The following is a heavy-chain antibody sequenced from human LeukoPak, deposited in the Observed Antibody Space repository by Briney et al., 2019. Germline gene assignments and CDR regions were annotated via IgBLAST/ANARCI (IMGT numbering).Heavy chain of an antibody. Sequence: GGSLRLSCAASGFTFSSYAMSWVRQAPGKGLEWVSAISGSGGSTYYADSVKGRFTISRDNSKNTLYLQMNSLRAEDTAVYYCAKSLYCSSTSCTRNHYYYYYMDVWGKGTTVTVSS. CDR3: AKSLYCSSTSCTRNHYYYYYMDV. CDR2: ISGSGGST. V-gene: IGHV3-23*01. D-gene: IGHD2-2*01. J-gene: IGHJ6*03. CDR1: GFTFSSYA.